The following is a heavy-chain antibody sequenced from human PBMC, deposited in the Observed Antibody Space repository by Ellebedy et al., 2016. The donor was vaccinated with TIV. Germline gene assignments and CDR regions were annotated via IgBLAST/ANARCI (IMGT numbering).Heavy chain of an antibody. J-gene: IGHJ1*01. CDR2: ISGRGDIT. CDR1: GFTISTYA. Sequence: GGSLRLSCAASGFTISTYAMSWVRQAPGKGLEWVSSISGRGDITYYADSVKGRFIISRDSSQNTLYLQMNSLRAEDTAVYYCADYGPGRAAQYWGQGTLVIVSS. V-gene: IGHV3-23*01. D-gene: IGHD3-10*01. CDR3: ADYGPGRAAQY.